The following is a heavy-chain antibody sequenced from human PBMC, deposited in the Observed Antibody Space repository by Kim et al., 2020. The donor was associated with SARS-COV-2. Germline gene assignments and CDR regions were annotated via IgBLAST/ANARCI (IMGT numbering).Heavy chain of an antibody. J-gene: IGHJ6*02. CDR1: GYTFTSYG. D-gene: IGHD3-10*01. CDR3: ARDRYLGLRWFGELLHYYYGMDV. CDR2: ISAYNGNT. V-gene: IGHV1-18*01. Sequence: ASVKVSCKASGYTFTSYGISWVRQAPGQGLEWMGWISAYNGNTNYAQKVQGRVTMTTDTSTSTAYMELSSLRSDDTAVYYCARDRYLGLRWFGELLHYYYGMDVWGQGTTVTVSS.